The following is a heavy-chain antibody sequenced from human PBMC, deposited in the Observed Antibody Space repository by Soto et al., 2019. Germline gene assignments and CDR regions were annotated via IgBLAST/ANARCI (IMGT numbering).Heavy chain of an antibody. J-gene: IGHJ2*01. CDR1: GFTFSSYA. V-gene: IGHV3-30-3*01. Sequence: QVQLVESGGGVVQPGRSLRLSCAASGFTFSSYAMHWVRQAPGKGLEWVAVISYDGSNKYYADSVKGRFTISRDNSQNTLYLQMNGLRAEDTAVYYCARETYSSSWYGYFDLWVRGSLVTVSS. CDR3: ARETYSSSWYGYFDL. CDR2: ISYDGSNK. D-gene: IGHD6-13*01.